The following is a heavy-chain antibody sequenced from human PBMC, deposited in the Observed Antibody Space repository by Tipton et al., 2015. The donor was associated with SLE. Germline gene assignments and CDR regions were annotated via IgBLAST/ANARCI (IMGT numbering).Heavy chain of an antibody. V-gene: IGHV3-23*01. Sequence: SLRLSCAASGFTFSSYAMSWARQAPGKGLEWVSVISGSGGSTYYADSVKGRFTISRDNSKNTLYLQMNSLRAEDTAVYYCAKIRSSSWYRDAFDIWGQGTMVTVSS. D-gene: IGHD6-13*01. CDR1: GFTFSSYA. CDR3: AKIRSSSWYRDAFDI. CDR2: ISGSGGST. J-gene: IGHJ3*02.